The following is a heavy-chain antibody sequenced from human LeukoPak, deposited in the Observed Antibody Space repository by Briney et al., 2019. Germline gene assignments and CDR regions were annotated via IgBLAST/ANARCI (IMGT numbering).Heavy chain of an antibody. CDR3: ARPYDGAFDI. J-gene: IGHJ3*02. Sequence: PGGSLRLSCAASGFTFSSYSMNWVRQAPGKGLEWVSYISSSSTTYYADSVKGRFTISRDNAKNSLYLQMNSLRDEDTAVYYCARPYDGAFDIWGQGTMVTVSS. CDR1: GFTFSSYS. V-gene: IGHV3-48*02. CDR2: ISSSSTT. D-gene: IGHD3-22*01.